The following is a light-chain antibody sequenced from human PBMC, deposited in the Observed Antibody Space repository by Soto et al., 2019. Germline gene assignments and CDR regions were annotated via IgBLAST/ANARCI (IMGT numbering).Light chain of an antibody. Sequence: QSALAQPASVSGSLGQSITIACTGTSSDVGGYNYVSWYQQHPGKGPKLMIYDVSNRPSGVSNRFSGSKSGNTASLTISGLQSEDEADYYCSSYTSSSTLEVFGTGTQLTVL. CDR2: DVS. CDR3: SSYTSSSTLEV. J-gene: IGLJ1*01. CDR1: SSDVGGYNY. V-gene: IGLV2-14*01.